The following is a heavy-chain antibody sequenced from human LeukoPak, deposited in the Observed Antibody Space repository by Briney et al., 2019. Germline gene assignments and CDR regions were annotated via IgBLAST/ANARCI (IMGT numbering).Heavy chain of an antibody. D-gene: IGHD3-22*01. CDR1: GGSISSGGYY. V-gene: IGHV4-30-2*06. Sequence: PSQTLSLTCTVSGGSISSGGYYWSWIRQSPGKGLEWIGYIFHSGSTYYNPSLKSRVTISVDTSKNQFSLKLSSVTAADTAVYYCASWDSSGSMGGSDYWGQGTLVTVSS. CDR3: ASWDSSGSMGGSDY. J-gene: IGHJ4*02. CDR2: IFHSGST.